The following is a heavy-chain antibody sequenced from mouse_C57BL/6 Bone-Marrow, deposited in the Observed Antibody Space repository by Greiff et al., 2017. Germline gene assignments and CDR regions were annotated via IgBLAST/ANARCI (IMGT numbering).Heavy chain of an antibody. J-gene: IGHJ2*01. Sequence: EVQLVESGGGLVKPGGPLKLSCAASGFTFSSYAMSWVRQTPEKRLEWVATISDGGSYTYYPDNVKGRFTISRDNAKNNLYLQMSHLKSEDTAMYYCARNWDLDYWGQGTTLTVSS. CDR3: ARNWDLDY. D-gene: IGHD4-1*01. V-gene: IGHV5-4*01. CDR2: ISDGGSYT. CDR1: GFTFSSYA.